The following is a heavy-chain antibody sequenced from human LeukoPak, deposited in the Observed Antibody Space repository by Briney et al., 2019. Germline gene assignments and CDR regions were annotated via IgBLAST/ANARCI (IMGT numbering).Heavy chain of an antibody. D-gene: IGHD5-12*01. CDR2: ISFDSGDET. J-gene: IGHJ4*02. CDR3: PRDLPATISLGDDY. Sequence: PGGSLRLSCAASGFSFSDYYMHWVRQAPGKGLEWVSSISFDSGDETLYADSVKGRFTISRDNTKNSMFLQMDSLTVEDTALYFCPRDLPATISLGDDYWGPGTPVTVSS. CDR1: GFSFSDYY. V-gene: IGHV3-21*01.